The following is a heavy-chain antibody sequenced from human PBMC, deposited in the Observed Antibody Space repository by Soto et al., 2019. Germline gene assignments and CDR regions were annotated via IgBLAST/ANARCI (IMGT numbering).Heavy chain of an antibody. V-gene: IGHV3-73*01. J-gene: IGHJ5*02. CDR3: SRPRAESSNNWFDP. CDR1: GFTFSGSP. CDR2: IRSKANSYAT. D-gene: IGHD6-13*01. Sequence: GSLRLSCAASGFTFSGSPMHWVRQASGKGLEWLGRIRSKANSYATTYAASVKGRFTISRDDSKSTVYLQMNSLKTEDTAVYYCSRPRAESSNNWFDPWGQGAQVTVSS.